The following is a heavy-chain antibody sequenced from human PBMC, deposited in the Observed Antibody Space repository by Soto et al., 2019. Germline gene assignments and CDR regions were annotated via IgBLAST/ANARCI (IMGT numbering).Heavy chain of an antibody. CDR3: ARDISFDP. J-gene: IGHJ5*02. V-gene: IGHV4-59*01. CDR1: GGSIRNYY. Sequence: SETLSLTCTVSGGSIRNYYWNWIRQPPGKGLEWIGFIYYTGVTNYSPSLKSRVTISLDTSKNLVSLRLTSATAADTAVYYCARDISFDPWGQGTLVTVSS. D-gene: IGHD3-3*02. CDR2: IYYTGVT.